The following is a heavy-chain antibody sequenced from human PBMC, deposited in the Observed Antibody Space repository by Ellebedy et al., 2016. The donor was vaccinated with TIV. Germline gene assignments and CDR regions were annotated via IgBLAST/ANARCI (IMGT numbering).Heavy chain of an antibody. CDR2: IQQDGGER. CDR1: GFSFSHYW. D-gene: IGHD1-26*01. CDR3: ARDKIEGPTHYDY. J-gene: IGHJ4*02. V-gene: IGHV3-7*01. Sequence: GGSLRLSCVASGFSFSHYWMAWVRQAPGKGPEWVANIQQDGGERYYVDSVKGRFIISRDNAKNSLDLQMNSLRAEDTAVYYCARDKIEGPTHYDYWGQGILVTVSS.